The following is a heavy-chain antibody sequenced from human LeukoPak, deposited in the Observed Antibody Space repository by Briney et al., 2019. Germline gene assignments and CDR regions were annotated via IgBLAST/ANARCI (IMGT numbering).Heavy chain of an antibody. CDR2: INHSGST. CDR1: GGSFSGYY. V-gene: IGHV4-34*01. D-gene: IGHD3-22*01. J-gene: IGHJ4*02. CDR3: ARTTWGYYDSSGYYVY. Sequence: SETLSLTCAVYGGSFSGYYWSWIRQPPGKGLEWIGEINHSGSTNYNPSLKSRVTISVDTSKNQFSLKLSSVTAADTAVYYCARTTWGYYDSSGYYVYWGQGTLVTVSS.